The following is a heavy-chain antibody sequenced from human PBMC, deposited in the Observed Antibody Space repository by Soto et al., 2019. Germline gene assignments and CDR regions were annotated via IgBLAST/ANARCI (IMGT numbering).Heavy chain of an antibody. D-gene: IGHD3-10*01. CDR2: ISRSSTGI. V-gene: IGHV3-48*02. J-gene: IGHJ6*02. CDR1: GFTLSLYS. Sequence: EVQLVESGGGLVQPGGSWKLPCAAFGFTLSLYSMSWVRQAPGKGLEWVSYISRSSTGIHYADSVKGRFTISRDDATNSMHLQMNSLRDGDTAVYYCARAVTWGLDVWGQGTTVSISS. CDR3: ARAVTWGLDV.